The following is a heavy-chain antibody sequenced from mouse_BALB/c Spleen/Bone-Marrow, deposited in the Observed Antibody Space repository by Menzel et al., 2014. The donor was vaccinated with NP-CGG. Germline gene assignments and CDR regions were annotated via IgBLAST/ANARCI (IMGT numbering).Heavy chain of an antibody. CDR1: GFTFSSFG. J-gene: IGHJ4*01. D-gene: IGHD2-3*01. CDR2: ISSGTSTI. V-gene: IGHV5-17*02. CDR3: ARDDGYYIRNAMDY. Sequence: EVQRVESGGGLVQPGGSRKLSCAASGFTFSSFGMHWVRQAPERGLEWVAYISSGTSTIYYADTVKGRFTISRDNPKNTLFPQMTSLRSEDTAIYYCARDDGYYIRNAMDYWGQGTSVTVSS.